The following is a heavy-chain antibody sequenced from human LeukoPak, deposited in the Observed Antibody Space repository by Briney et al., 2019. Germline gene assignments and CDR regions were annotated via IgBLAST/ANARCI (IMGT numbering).Heavy chain of an antibody. D-gene: IGHD1-14*01. CDR1: GGSTSSYY. Sequence: KPSETLSLTCTVSGGSTSSYYWSWIRQPPGKGLEWIGSIYYSGSTYYNPSLKGRVTISVDTSKNQFSLKLSSVTAADTAVYYCARIRTTVRYMDVWGKGTTVTVSS. CDR2: IYYSGST. CDR3: ARIRTTVRYMDV. J-gene: IGHJ6*03. V-gene: IGHV4-39*07.